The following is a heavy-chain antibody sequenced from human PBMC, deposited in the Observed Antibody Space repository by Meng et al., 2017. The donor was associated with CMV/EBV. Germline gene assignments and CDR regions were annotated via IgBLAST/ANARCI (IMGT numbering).Heavy chain of an antibody. CDR1: GGSISSYY. V-gene: IGHV4-59*01. CDR3: ARDVGGDYRNDYYCYYGMDV. J-gene: IGHJ6*02. D-gene: IGHD4-17*01. CDR2: IYYSGST. Sequence: SETLSLTCTVSGGSISSYYWSWIRQPPGKGLEWIGYIYYSGSTNYNPSLKSRVTISVDTSKNQFSLKLSSVTAADTAVYYCARDVGGDYRNDYYCYYGMDVWGQGTTVTVSS.